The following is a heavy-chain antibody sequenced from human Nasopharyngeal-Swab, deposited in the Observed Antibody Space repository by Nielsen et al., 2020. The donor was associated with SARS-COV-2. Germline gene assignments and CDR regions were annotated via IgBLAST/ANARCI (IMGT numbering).Heavy chain of an antibody. D-gene: IGHD3-10*01. Sequence: ASVKVSCKASGYTFTTSYMHWVRQAPGQGLEWMGVINPSIYSTTYAQKFQGRVSMTRDTSTSTVYMEVSSLISEDTAMYFCARDFYGSGTYYFDYWGQGTLVTVSS. CDR1: GYTFTTSY. CDR3: ARDFYGSGTYYFDY. V-gene: IGHV1-46*01. J-gene: IGHJ4*02. CDR2: INPSIYST.